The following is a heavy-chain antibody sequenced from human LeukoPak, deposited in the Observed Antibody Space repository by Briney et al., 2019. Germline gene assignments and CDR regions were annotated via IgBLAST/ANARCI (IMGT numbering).Heavy chain of an antibody. Sequence: SETLSLTCTVSGGSISSSNYYWGWIRQPPGKGLEWIGSIYYSGSTYYNPSLKSRVTISVDTSKNQFSLKLSSVTAADTAVYYCARSGGYFVGESLWGQGTLVTVSS. D-gene: IGHD6-19*01. CDR2: IYYSGST. CDR3: ARSGGYFVGESL. V-gene: IGHV4-39*01. J-gene: IGHJ4*02. CDR1: GGSISSSNYY.